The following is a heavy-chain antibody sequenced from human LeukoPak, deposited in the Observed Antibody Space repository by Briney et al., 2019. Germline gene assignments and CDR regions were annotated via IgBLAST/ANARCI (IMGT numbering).Heavy chain of an antibody. Sequence: ASVKVSCKASGYTFTSYDINWVRQATGQGLEWMGWMNPNSGNTGYAQKFQGRVTMTGNTSISTAYMELSSLRSEDTAVYYCAREVTVSDYYYYGMDVWGQGTTVTVSS. CDR1: GYTFTSYD. V-gene: IGHV1-8*01. CDR3: AREVTVSDYYYYGMDV. J-gene: IGHJ6*02. D-gene: IGHD4-17*01. CDR2: MNPNSGNT.